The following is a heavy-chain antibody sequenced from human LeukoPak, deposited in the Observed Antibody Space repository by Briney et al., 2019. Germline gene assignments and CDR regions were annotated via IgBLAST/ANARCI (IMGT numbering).Heavy chain of an antibody. CDR1: GGSFSGYY. J-gene: IGHJ6*03. V-gene: IGHV4-34*01. CDR3: ARTYYGSGSLYYYNYYMDV. Sequence: PSETLSLTCAVYGGSFSGYYWSWIRQPPGKGLEWIGEINHSGSTNYNPSLKSRVTISVDTSKNQFSLKLSSVTAADAAVYYCARTYYGSGSLYYYNYYMDVWGKGTTVTVSS. D-gene: IGHD3-10*01. CDR2: INHSGST.